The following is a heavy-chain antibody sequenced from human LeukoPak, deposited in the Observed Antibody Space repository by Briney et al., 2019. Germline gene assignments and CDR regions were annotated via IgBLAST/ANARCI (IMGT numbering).Heavy chain of an antibody. Sequence: PSETLSLTCTVSGGSISSYYWSWIRQPAGKGLEWIGRIYTSGSTNYNPSLKSRVTMSVDTSKNQFSLKLSSVTAADTAVYYCARGRGWFGELRKRWFDPWGQGTLVTVSS. V-gene: IGHV4-4*07. D-gene: IGHD3-10*01. CDR2: IYTSGST. CDR1: GGSISSYY. J-gene: IGHJ5*02. CDR3: ARGRGWFGELRKRWFDP.